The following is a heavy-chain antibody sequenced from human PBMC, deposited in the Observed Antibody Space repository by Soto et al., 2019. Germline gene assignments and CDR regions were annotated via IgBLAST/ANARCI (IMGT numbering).Heavy chain of an antibody. J-gene: IGHJ4*02. Sequence: GESLKISCRASGYSFTNYWIGWVRQMPGKGLEWVGIIFPGDFGTRYSPSFQGQVTISADRSITTAYLQWNSLKASDTAVFYCVRPKAGAPAGPFEFWGRGPLVTVSS. D-gene: IGHD6-13*01. CDR1: GYSFTNYW. V-gene: IGHV5-51*01. CDR2: IFPGDFGT. CDR3: VRPKAGAPAGPFEF.